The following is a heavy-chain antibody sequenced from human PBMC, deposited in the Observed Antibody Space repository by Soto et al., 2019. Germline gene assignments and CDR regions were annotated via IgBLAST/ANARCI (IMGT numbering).Heavy chain of an antibody. CDR3: ARVADHMVTSSSFLDY. V-gene: IGHV1-18*01. Sequence: QVPLVQSGAEVKKPGASVKVSCKASGYTFTSYGISWVRQAPGQGLEWMGWISAYNGNTNYAQKLQGRVTMTTDTSTSTAYMELRSLRSDDTAVYYCARVADHMVTSSSFLDYWGQGTLVTVSS. CDR2: ISAYNGNT. J-gene: IGHJ4*02. D-gene: IGHD6-13*01. CDR1: GYTFTSYG.